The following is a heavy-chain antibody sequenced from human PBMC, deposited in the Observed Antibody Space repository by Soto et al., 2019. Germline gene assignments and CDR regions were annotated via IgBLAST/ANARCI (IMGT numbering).Heavy chain of an antibody. CDR2: INPSGGST. D-gene: IGHD2-21*02. Sequence: ASVKVSCKASGYTFTSYYMHWVRQAPGQGLEWMGIINPSGGSTSYAQKFQGRVTMTRDTSASTVYMELSSLRSEDTAVYYCARGLGVVTAIQTLDVWGQGTTVTVSS. V-gene: IGHV1-46*01. J-gene: IGHJ6*02. CDR3: ARGLGVVTAIQTLDV. CDR1: GYTFTSYY.